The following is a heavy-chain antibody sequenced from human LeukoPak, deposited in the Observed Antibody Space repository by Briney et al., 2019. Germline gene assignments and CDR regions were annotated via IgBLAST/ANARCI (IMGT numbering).Heavy chain of an antibody. CDR3: ARHADYYYDSSGYYPAHYWYFDL. CDR2: IYYSGST. CDR1: GGSISSYY. Sequence: PSETLSLTCTVSGGSISSYYWSWIRQPPGKGLEWIGYIYYSGSTNYNPSLKSRVTISVDTSKNQFSLKLSSVTAADTAVYYCARHADYYYDSSGYYPAHYWYFDLWGRGTLVTVSS. J-gene: IGHJ2*01. V-gene: IGHV4-59*08. D-gene: IGHD3-22*01.